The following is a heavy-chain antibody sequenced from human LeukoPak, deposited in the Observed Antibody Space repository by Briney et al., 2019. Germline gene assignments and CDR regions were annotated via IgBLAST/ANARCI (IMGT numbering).Heavy chain of an antibody. CDR3: AKARLMAAPFCYYGMDV. CDR1: GFDFEDYA. Sequence: GGSLRLSCAASGFDFEDYAIHWVRQVPGKGLEWVSGISWNSGAKAYADSVRGRFTISRDNAKNSLYLQMNSLRGEDTALYYCAKARLMAAPFCYYGMDVWGPGTTVTVSS. V-gene: IGHV3-9*01. D-gene: IGHD5-24*01. J-gene: IGHJ6*02. CDR2: ISWNSGAK.